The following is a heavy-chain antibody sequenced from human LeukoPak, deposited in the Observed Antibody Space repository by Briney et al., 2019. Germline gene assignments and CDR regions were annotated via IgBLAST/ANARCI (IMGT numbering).Heavy chain of an antibody. CDR3: ARAVTYYYDSSGYYFEGYFDY. D-gene: IGHD3-22*01. CDR1: GYTFTSYG. J-gene: IGHJ4*02. CDR2: IIPILGIA. V-gene: IGHV1-69*04. Sequence: SVKVSCKASGYTFTSYGISWVRQAPGQGLEWMGRIIPILGIANYAQKFQGRVTITADKSTSTAYMELSSLRSEDTAVYYCARAVTYYYDSSGYYFEGYFDYWGQGTLVTVSS.